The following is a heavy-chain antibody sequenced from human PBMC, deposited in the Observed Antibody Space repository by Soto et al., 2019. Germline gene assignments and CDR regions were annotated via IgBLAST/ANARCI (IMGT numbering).Heavy chain of an antibody. CDR1: GFTFSSYE. V-gene: IGHV3-48*03. CDR3: ARAPDVITIFGVVIHYYYYGMDV. CDR2: ISSSGSTI. Sequence: GGSLRLSCAASGFTFSSYEMNWVRQAPGKGLEWVSYISSSGSTIYYADSVKGRFTISRDNAKNSLYLQMNSLRAEDTAVYYCARAPDVITIFGVVIHYYYYGMDVWGQGTTVTVSS. D-gene: IGHD3-3*01. J-gene: IGHJ6*02.